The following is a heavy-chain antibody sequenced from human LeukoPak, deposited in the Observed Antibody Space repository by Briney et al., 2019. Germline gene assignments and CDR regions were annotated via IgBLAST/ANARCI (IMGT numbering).Heavy chain of an antibody. CDR2: ISGSTGYT. D-gene: IGHD5-12*01. Sequence: SGGSLRLSCAASGFTFGDYYMSWIRQAPGEGLEWVSYISGSTGYTNYADSVKGRFTISRDNAKNSLFLHMNSLRAEDTAVYYCARTNSGYDSFDYWGQGTLVTVSS. V-gene: IGHV3-11*03. CDR3: ARTNSGYDSFDY. J-gene: IGHJ4*02. CDR1: GFTFGDYY.